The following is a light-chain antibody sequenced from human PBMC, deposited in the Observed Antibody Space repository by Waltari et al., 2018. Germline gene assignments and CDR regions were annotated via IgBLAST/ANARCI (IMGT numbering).Light chain of an antibody. CDR2: DVT. Sequence: QSALTQPASVSGSPGQSITISCSGVGSAVGASAYVSWHQHHPGKALQVIIYDVTNRPSGVSDRFSASKSANTASLTISRLQPEDEADYYCSSQTLDGLVLFGGGTRLTVL. CDR1: GSAVGASAY. CDR3: SSQTLDGLVL. J-gene: IGLJ2*01. V-gene: IGLV2-14*03.